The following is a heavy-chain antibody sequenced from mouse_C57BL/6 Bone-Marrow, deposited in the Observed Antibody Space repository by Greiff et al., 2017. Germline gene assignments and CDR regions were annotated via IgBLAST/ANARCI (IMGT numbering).Heavy chain of an antibody. CDR1: GYTFTSYW. CDR2: IDPSDSET. CDR3: ATAYYSNPWYFDY. D-gene: IGHD2-5*01. J-gene: IGHJ2*01. V-gene: IGHV1-52*01. Sequence: VQLQQSGAELVRPGSSVKLSCKASGYTFTSYWMHWVKQRPIQGLEWIGNIDPSDSETHYNQKFKDKATLTVDKSSSTAYMQLSSLTSEDSAVYYCATAYYSNPWYFDYWGQGTTLTVSS.